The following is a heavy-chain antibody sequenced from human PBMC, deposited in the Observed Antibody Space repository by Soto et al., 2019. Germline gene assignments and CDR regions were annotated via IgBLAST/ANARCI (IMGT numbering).Heavy chain of an antibody. CDR1: SFTFDSNA. J-gene: IGHJ6*03. CDR2: ISGSGTGT. CDR3: AKGVFTLSAYSDMDA. V-gene: IGHV3-23*01. Sequence: PGGSLRLACSTSSFTFDSNAMTWARQAPGKGLEWVSGISGSGTGTYYADSVKGRFTFSRDNSKNTLYLQMNSLRAEDTAVYYCAKGVFTLSAYSDMDAWGIEATLTISS. D-gene: IGHD3-22*01.